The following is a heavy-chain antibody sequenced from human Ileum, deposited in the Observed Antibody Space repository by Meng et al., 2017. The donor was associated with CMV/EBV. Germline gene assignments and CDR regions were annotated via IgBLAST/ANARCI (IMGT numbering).Heavy chain of an antibody. J-gene: IGHJ4*02. D-gene: IGHD2-8*01. CDR1: GSSFSNSW. CDR3: ASTGPLYGLYFCY. Sequence: GESLKISCAASGSSFSNSWMIWVRRAPGKGLEWVAKTNEDGSDKYYVDSVKGRFTIFRDNAKNSVYLQMNSLRAEDTAVYYCASTGPLYGLYFCYWGQGKLVTVSS. CDR2: TNEDGSDK. V-gene: IGHV3-7*01.